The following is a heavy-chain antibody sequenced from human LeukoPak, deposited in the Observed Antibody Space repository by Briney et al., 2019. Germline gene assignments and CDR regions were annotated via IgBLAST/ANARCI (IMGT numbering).Heavy chain of an antibody. V-gene: IGHV4-4*07. D-gene: IGHD3-16*01. J-gene: IGHJ6*04. CDR1: GASISSYF. CDR3: AGLYV. CDR2: VYTSGIT. Sequence: SETLSLTCTVSGASISSYFWSWIRQPAGKGLEWIGRVYTSGITSYNPSLRSRVSMSVDTSKNQFSLNLSSVTAADTAVYYCAGLYVWGRGATVTISS.